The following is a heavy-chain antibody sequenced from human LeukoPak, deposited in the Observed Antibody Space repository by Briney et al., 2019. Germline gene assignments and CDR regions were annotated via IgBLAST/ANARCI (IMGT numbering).Heavy chain of an antibody. V-gene: IGHV3-23*01. D-gene: IGHD2-15*01. CDR2: ISSSGRDT. CDR3: AKIPPGYCSAGSCYLDY. CDR1: GLTFGDYA. Sequence: GGSLSLSCAASGLTFGDYAMSWVRQAPGKGLEWVSTISSSGRDTYYADSVKGRFPISRDNSKNTLYLQMNSLRAEDTAVFYCAKIPPGYCSAGSCYLDYWGQGTLVTVSS. J-gene: IGHJ4*02.